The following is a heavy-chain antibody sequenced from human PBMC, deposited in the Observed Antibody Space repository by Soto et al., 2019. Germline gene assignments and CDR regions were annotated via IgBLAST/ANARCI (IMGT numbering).Heavy chain of an antibody. Sequence: PSETLSLTCTVSGGSISSSSYDWGWIRKPPGKGLEWIGSIYYSGSTYYNPSPKSRVTISVDTSKNQFSLKLSSVTAADTAVYYCASLKRGYSGYDFSSFLDYWGQGTLVTVSS. CDR3: ASLKRGYSGYDFSSFLDY. CDR1: GGSISSSSYD. V-gene: IGHV4-39*01. J-gene: IGHJ4*02. D-gene: IGHD5-12*01. CDR2: IYYSGST.